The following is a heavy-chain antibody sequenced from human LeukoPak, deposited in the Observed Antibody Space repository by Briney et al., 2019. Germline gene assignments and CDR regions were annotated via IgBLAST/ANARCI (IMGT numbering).Heavy chain of an antibody. CDR1: GYTFSSYS. CDR3: ARVGYFDWFDFDY. J-gene: IGHJ4*02. CDR2: ISSSSSTI. Sequence: PGGSLRLSCAASGYTFSSYSMNWVRQAPGKGLEWGSYISSSSSTIYYADSVKGRFTISRDNAKNSLYLQMNSLRAEDTAVYYCARVGYFDWFDFDYWGQGTLVTVSS. V-gene: IGHV3-48*01. D-gene: IGHD3-9*01.